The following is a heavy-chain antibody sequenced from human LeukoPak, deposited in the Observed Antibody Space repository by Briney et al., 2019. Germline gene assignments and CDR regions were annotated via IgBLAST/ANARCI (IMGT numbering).Heavy chain of an antibody. CDR3: ARDRRLDGYDDYYYYGMDV. J-gene: IGHJ6*02. Sequence: ASAKVSCKASGYTFTDYYMHWVRQAPGQGLEWMGRINPNSGGTNYAQKFQGRVSMTSDTSISTAYMELSRLRSDDTAVYYCARDRRLDGYDDYYYYGMDVWGQGTTVTVSS. CDR2: INPNSGGT. D-gene: IGHD5-12*01. CDR1: GYTFTDYY. V-gene: IGHV1-2*06.